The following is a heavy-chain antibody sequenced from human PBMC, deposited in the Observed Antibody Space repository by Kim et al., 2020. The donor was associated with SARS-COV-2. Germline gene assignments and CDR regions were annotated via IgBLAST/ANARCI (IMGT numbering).Heavy chain of an antibody. V-gene: IGHV4-59*01. D-gene: IGHD2-15*01. CDR2: IYYSGST. Sequence: SETLSLTCTVSGGSTSSYYWSWIRQPPGKGLEWIGYIYYSGSTNYNPSLKSRVTISVDTSKNQFSLKLSSVTAADTAVYYCARQGLFPHQVDWGQGTLVTVSS. CDR3: ARQGLFPHQVD. CDR1: GGSTSSYY. J-gene: IGHJ4*02.